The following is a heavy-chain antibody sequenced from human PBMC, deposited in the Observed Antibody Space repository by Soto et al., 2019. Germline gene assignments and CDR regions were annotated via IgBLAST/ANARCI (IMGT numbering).Heavy chain of an antibody. CDR2: INEDGSEK. V-gene: IGHV3-7*01. J-gene: IGHJ4*02. Sequence: GGSLRLSCAASGFTFSNYWMNWVRQAPGKGLEWVANINEDGSEKYYVDSAKGRFTISRDNAKNSLYLQMSSLRAEDTAVYYCARDLFDYWSQGTPVTVSS. CDR3: ARDLFDY. CDR1: GFTFSNYW.